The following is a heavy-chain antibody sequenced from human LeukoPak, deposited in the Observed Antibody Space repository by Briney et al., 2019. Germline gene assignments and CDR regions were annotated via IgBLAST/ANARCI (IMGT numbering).Heavy chain of an antibody. CDR3: ARTEVVPAAILRFDP. J-gene: IGHJ5*02. Sequence: ASVKVSCKASGYTFTGYYMHWVRQAPGQGLEWMGWINPNSGGTNYAQKFQGRVTMTTDTSTSTAYMELRSLRSDDTAVYYCARTEVVPAAILRFDPWGQGTLVTVSS. CDR1: GYTFTGYY. V-gene: IGHV1-2*02. D-gene: IGHD2-2*01. CDR2: INPNSGGT.